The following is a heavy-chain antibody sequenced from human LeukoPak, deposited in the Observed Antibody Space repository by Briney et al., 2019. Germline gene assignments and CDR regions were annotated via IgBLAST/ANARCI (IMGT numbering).Heavy chain of an antibody. CDR1: GITFSSYS. J-gene: IGHJ1*01. D-gene: IGHD3-10*01. V-gene: IGHV3-21*01. Sequence: AGGSLRLSCAASGITFSSYSMNWVRQAPGKGLEWVSSISSGSSYRYYADSVKGRFTISRDNAKSTVYLQMNSLIPDDTAVYFCAKAEAREILRAVGLEEYLQYWGQGTLVTVSS. CDR3: AKAEAREILRAVGLEEYLQY. CDR2: ISSGSSYR.